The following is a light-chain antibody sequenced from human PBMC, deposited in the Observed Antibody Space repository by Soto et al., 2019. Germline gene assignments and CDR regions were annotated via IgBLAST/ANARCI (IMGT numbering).Light chain of an antibody. V-gene: IGKV3-20*01. CDR2: GAS. J-gene: IGKJ4*01. Sequence: DIVLTQSPGTLSLSPGERATLSCRASQSVSSSYLAWYQQKPGQAPRLLIYGASIRATGIPDRFSGSGSGPDFPLPLSRLEPEDFAVYYCQQYGSSPLTFGGGTKVAIK. CDR1: QSVSSSY. CDR3: QQYGSSPLT.